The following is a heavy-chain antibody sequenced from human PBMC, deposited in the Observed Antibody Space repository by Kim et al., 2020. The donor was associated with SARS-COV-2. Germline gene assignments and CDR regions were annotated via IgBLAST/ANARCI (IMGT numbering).Heavy chain of an antibody. CDR1: GFTFSDSA. CDR3: TRVPGTPLAFWDAFD. CDR2: IRSKANGYAT. D-gene: IGHD1-1*01. Sequence: GGSLRLSCGASGFTFSDSAMHWVRQASGKGLEWVGRIRSKANGYATAYIESVRGRFTISRDDSRNTVYLQMNSLKTEDTAVYYCTRVPGTPLAFWDAFD. J-gene: IGHJ3*02. V-gene: IGHV3-73*01.